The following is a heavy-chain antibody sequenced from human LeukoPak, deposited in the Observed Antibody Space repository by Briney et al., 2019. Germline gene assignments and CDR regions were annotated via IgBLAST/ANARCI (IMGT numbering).Heavy chain of an antibody. CDR2: IYYSGST. V-gene: IGHV4-30-4*01. J-gene: IGHJ4*02. CDR3: ARFIVVVPAAISYFDY. Sequence: SQTLSLTCTVSGGSISSGDYYWSWIRQPPGKGLEWIGYIYYSGSTYYNPSLKSRVTISVDTSKNQFSLKLSSVTAADTAVYYCARFIVVVPAAISYFDYWGQGTLVTVSS. D-gene: IGHD2-2*02. CDR1: GGSISSGDYY.